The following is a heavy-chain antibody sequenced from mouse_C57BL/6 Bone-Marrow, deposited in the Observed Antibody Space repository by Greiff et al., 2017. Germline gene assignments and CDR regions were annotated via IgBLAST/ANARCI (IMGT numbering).Heavy chain of an antibody. J-gene: IGHJ2*01. CDR2: IDPSDSYT. D-gene: IGHD2-4*01. V-gene: IGHV1-50*01. Sequence: VQLQQPGAELVKPGASVKLSCKASGYTFTSYWMQWVNQRPGQGLEWIGEIDPSDSYTNYNQKFKGKATLAVDTSSSTAYMQLSSLTSEDSAVYYCARGLPNYFDYWGQGTTLTVSS. CDR1: GYTFTSYW. CDR3: ARGLPNYFDY.